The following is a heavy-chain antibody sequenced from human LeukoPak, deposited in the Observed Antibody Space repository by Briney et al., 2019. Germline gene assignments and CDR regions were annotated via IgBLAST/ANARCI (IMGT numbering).Heavy chain of an antibody. D-gene: IGHD3-22*01. Sequence: GGSLRLSCAAPGFTFSSYEMNWVRQAPGKGLEWVSYISSSGSTIYYADSVKGRFTISRDNAKNSLYLQMNSLRAEDTAVYYCARAPSPYYYDSSGYYFGYWGQGTLVTVSS. V-gene: IGHV3-48*03. CDR3: ARAPSPYYYDSSGYYFGY. CDR2: ISSSGSTI. J-gene: IGHJ4*02. CDR1: GFTFSSYE.